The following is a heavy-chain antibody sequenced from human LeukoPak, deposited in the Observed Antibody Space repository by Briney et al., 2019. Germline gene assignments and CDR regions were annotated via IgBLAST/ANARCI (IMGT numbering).Heavy chain of an antibody. V-gene: IGHV3-9*01. CDR1: GFTFDDYA. J-gene: IGHJ4*02. CDR2: ISWNSGSI. D-gene: IGHD4-17*01. CDR3: AKAHDYGDYAGFDY. Sequence: GRSLRLSCAASGFTFDDYAMHWVRQAPGKGLEWVSGISWNSGSIGYADSVKGRFTISRDSAKTSLYLQINNLRAEDTALYYCAKAHDYGDYAGFDYWGQGTLVTVSS.